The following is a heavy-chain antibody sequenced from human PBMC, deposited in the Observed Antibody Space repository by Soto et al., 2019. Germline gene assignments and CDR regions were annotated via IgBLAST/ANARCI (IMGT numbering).Heavy chain of an antibody. CDR3: ARTGSYYYDSSGYLLDY. Sequence: GESLKISCKGSGYSFTSYWIGWVRQMPGKGLEWMGIIYPGDSDTRYSPSFQGQVTISADKSISTAYLQWSSLKASDTAMYYCARTGSYYYDSSGYLLDYWGQGTLVTVSS. J-gene: IGHJ4*02. CDR2: IYPGDSDT. D-gene: IGHD3-22*01. CDR1: GYSFTSYW. V-gene: IGHV5-51*01.